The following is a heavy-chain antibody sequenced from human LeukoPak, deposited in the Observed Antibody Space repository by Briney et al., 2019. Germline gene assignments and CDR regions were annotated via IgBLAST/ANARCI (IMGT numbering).Heavy chain of an antibody. CDR1: GFTFSSYA. Sequence: PGGSLRLSCAASGFTFSSYAMHWVRQAPGKGLEWVAVISYDGSNKYYADSVKGQFTISRDNSKNTLYLQMNSLRAEDTAVYYCASLAGWARAGELELRDYYYGMDVWGQGTTVTVSS. D-gene: IGHD1-7*01. CDR3: ASLAGWARAGELELRDYYYGMDV. CDR2: ISYDGSNK. J-gene: IGHJ6*02. V-gene: IGHV3-30-3*01.